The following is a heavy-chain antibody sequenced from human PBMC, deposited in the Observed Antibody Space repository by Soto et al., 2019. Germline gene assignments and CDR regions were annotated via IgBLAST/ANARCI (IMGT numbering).Heavy chain of an antibody. CDR3: STSAYDTNGYYRLDP. CDR1: GGSFSGHS. V-gene: IGHV4-34*01. CDR2: ITPSGRV. Sequence: SETLSLSCAFYGGSFSGHSWTLLHQSPRNGLEWVGVITPSGRVNYCPCLQSRVTITLETSKNQFSLTLSAVTAADTAMYYCSTSAYDTNGYYRLDPWAQGSLVT. J-gene: IGHJ5*01. D-gene: IGHD3-22*01.